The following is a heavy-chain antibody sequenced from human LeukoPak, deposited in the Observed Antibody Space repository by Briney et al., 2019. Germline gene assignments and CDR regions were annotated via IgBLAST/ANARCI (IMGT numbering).Heavy chain of an antibody. D-gene: IGHD3-3*01. Sequence: TSETLSLTCTVFGGSMSNYYWSWIRQPPGKGLEWIGYIYYSGSTNYNPSLKSRVTISVDTSKNQFSLRLSSVTAADTAVYYCARGPTDFWSGYYLDYWGQGTLVTVSS. J-gene: IGHJ4*02. CDR1: GGSMSNYY. V-gene: IGHV4-59*01. CDR3: ARGPTDFWSGYYLDY. CDR2: IYYSGST.